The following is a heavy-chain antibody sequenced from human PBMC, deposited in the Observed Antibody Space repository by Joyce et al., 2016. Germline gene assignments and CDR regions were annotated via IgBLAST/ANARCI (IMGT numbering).Heavy chain of an antibody. Sequence: EVQLVQSRPDVKKPGEALKISCKGSGYSFNNYWIAWVRQMPGKGLEWMGIIYPGDTATRYSPSFRGQVTISADMSINTAYLQWGSLKASDTAMYYCARRDDFYDSDNYYSFDYWGQGTLVTVSS. D-gene: IGHD3-22*01. CDR1: GYSFNNYW. V-gene: IGHV5-51*01. CDR2: IYPGDTAT. J-gene: IGHJ4*02. CDR3: ARRDDFYDSDNYYSFDY.